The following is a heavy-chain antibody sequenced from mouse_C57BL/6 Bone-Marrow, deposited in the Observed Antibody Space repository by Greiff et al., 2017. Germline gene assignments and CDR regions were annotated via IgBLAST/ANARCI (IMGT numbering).Heavy chain of an antibody. Sequence: QVQLQQSGAELVRPGTSVKMSCKASGYTFTNYWIGWAKQRPGHGLEWIGDIYPGGGYTNYNEKFKGKATLTADKSSSTAYMQFSSLTSEESAIYNSARGDSSGYDYWGQGTTLTVSS. V-gene: IGHV1-63*01. CDR1: GYTFTNYW. J-gene: IGHJ2*01. D-gene: IGHD3-2*02. CDR2: IYPGGGYT. CDR3: ARGDSSGYDY.